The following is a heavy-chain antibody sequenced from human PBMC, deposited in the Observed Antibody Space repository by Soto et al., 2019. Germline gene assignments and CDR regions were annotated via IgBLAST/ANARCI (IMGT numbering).Heavy chain of an antibody. CDR3: TRGDITMIVVPDAFDI. Sequence: PGGSLRLSCTASGFTFGDYAMSWFRQAPGKGLEWVGFIRSKAYGGTTEYAASVKGRFTISRDDSKSIAYLQMNSLKTEDTAVYYCTRGDITMIVVPDAFDIWGQGTMVTVSS. J-gene: IGHJ3*02. CDR1: GFTFGDYA. V-gene: IGHV3-49*03. CDR2: IRSKAYGGTT. D-gene: IGHD3-22*01.